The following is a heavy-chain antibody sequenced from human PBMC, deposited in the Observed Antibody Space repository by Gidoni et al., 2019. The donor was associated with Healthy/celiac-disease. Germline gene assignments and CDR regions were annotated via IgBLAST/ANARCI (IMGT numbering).Heavy chain of an antibody. Sequence: QVQLQEPGPGLLKPSETLSLPSLVSGGSISSDYWSWIRQPPGKGLEWIGYIYYSGSTNYNPSLKSRVTISVDTSKNQFSLKLSSVTAADTAVYYCARKTHSFDYWGQGTLVTVSS. CDR1: GGSISSDY. V-gene: IGHV4-59*08. CDR3: ARKTHSFDY. J-gene: IGHJ4*02. D-gene: IGHD1-26*01. CDR2: IYYSGST.